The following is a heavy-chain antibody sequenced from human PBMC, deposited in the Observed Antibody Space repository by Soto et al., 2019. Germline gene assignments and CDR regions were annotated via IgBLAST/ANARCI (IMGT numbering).Heavy chain of an antibody. CDR1: GYMFISYG. CDR3: ARDLDGSASYYTDY. D-gene: IGHD3-10*01. Sequence: ASVKVSCKASGYMFISYGINWVRQAPGQGLEWMGWVSAYNANTKYAQNLQGRVTMTTDTSTSTAYMEMRSLRSDDTAVYCCARDLDGSASYYTDYWGPGTPVTVYS. V-gene: IGHV1-18*01. CDR2: VSAYNANT. J-gene: IGHJ4*02.